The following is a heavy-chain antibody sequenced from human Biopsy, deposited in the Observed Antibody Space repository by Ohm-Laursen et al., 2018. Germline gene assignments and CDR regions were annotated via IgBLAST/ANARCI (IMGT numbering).Heavy chain of an antibody. CDR3: ARHGSQGYCTGGSCVDY. D-gene: IGHD2-15*01. Sequence: DTLSLTCEVYGKTFSDYYWSWIRQPPGKGLEWIGQINQSGRTNYNPSLKSRVNISADTSKNQFSLKLSSATAADTAVFYCARHGSQGYCTGGSCVDYWGQGALVTVSS. J-gene: IGHJ4*02. V-gene: IGHV4-34*01. CDR1: GKTFSDYY. CDR2: INQSGRT.